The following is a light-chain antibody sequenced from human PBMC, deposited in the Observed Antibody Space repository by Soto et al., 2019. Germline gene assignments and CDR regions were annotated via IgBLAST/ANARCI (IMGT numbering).Light chain of an antibody. CDR1: QTIFYNFNHKNY. J-gene: IGKJ1*01. CDR2: LGS. CDR3: MQALQPPPT. V-gene: IGKV2-28*01. Sequence: DIVMTQSPDSLAVSLGERATINCKSSQTIFYNFNHKNYLDWYLQKPGQSPQLLIYLGSNRASGVPDRFSGSGSGTDFTLKISRVEAEDVGVYYCMQALQPPPTFGQGTKVDIK.